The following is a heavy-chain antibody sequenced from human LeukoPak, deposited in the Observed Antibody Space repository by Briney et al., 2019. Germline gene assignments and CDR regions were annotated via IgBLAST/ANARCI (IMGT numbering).Heavy chain of an antibody. CDR3: ARRTTGSGPFQH. J-gene: IGHJ1*01. Sequence: PSQTLSLTCTVSGASFNSDDQYWDWIRQSPGKGLEWIGSIHPSGMLYNNPSLESRVTMSRDTSKNQFSLNLNSVTAADTAVYYCARRTTGSGPFQHGGQGTLVTVSS. D-gene: IGHD3-10*01. V-gene: IGHV4-30-4*08. CDR2: IHPSGML. CDR1: GASFNSDDQY.